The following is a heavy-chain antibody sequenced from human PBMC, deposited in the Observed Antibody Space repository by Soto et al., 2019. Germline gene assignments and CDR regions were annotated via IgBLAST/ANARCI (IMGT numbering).Heavy chain of an antibody. CDR3: ARDGYYDSSGYYYDRYYGIDV. CDR1: GYTFTSYG. CDR2: ISAYNGNT. J-gene: IGHJ6*02. V-gene: IGHV1-18*01. D-gene: IGHD3-22*01. Sequence: QVQLVQSGAEVKKPGASVKVSCKASGYTFTSYGISWVRQAPGQGLEWMGWISAYNGNTNYAQKLQGRVTMTTDTSTSTAYTELRSLRSDDTAVYYCARDGYYDSSGYYYDRYYGIDVWGQGTTVTVSS.